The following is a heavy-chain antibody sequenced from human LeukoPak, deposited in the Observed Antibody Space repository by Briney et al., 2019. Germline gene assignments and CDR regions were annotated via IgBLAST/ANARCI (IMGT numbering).Heavy chain of an antibody. CDR1: GYTFTSYV. J-gene: IGHJ4*02. D-gene: IGHD3-10*01. V-gene: IGHV1-2*02. CDR2: INPNSSVT. Sequence: ASVKVSCKASGYTFTSYVINWVRQAPGQGLEWMGWINPNSSVTNYAQKHQGRVTMTTDTSISTAYMELSRLRSDDTAVYYCARVGMKTLITMVQAWKYYFDYWGQGTLVTVSS. CDR3: ARVGMKTLITMVQAWKYYFDY.